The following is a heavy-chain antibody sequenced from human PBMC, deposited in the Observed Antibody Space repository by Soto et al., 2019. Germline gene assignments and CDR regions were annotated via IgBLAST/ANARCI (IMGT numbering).Heavy chain of an antibody. Sequence: EAQLVESGGGLVQPGGSLRLSCAASGFTFSDHYMDWFRQSPGKGLEWVGRIRNKANRYTTEYAASVKGRFTISRDDSRTSLYLQMNNLKTEDTAVYYCSRADPLAPGTLDYWGQGTLVTFSS. J-gene: IGHJ4*01. V-gene: IGHV3-72*01. CDR3: SRADPLAPGTLDY. D-gene: IGHD6-13*01. CDR1: GFTFSDHY. CDR2: IRNKANRYTT.